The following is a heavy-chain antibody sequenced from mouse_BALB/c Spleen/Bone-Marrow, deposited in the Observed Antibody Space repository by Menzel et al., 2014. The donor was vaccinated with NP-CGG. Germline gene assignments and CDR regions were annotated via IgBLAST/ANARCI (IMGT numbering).Heavy chain of an antibody. CDR3: ASPYYRYDGFAY. CDR1: GYTFTSYV. D-gene: IGHD2-14*01. J-gene: IGHJ3*01. V-gene: IGHV1-14*01. Sequence: VQLQQSGPELVKPGASVKMSCKASGYTFTSYVMRWVKQKPGQGLEWIGYINPYNDGTKYNEKLKGKATLTSDKSSSTAYMELSSLTSEDSAVYYCASPYYRYDGFAYWGQGTLVTVSA. CDR2: INPYNDGT.